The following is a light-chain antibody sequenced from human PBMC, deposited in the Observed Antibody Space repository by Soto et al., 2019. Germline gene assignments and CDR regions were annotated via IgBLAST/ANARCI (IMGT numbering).Light chain of an antibody. Sequence: DFQMTQSPSPLSASVGERDTITCRARQGISNYLACYQQTPGKAPRLLIYDASALQSGLPSRFSGSGSGTDFTLTISSLELEEIGTYHCQRYNSVPWTFGQGTKLEIK. V-gene: IGKV1-27*01. J-gene: IGKJ1*01. CDR1: QGISNY. CDR3: QRYNSVPWT. CDR2: DAS.